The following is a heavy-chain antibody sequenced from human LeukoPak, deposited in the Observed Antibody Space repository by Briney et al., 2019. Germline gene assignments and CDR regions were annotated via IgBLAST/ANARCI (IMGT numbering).Heavy chain of an antibody. Sequence: SETLSLTCAVYGGSFSGYYWGWIRQPPGKGLEWIGSIYYSGCTYYNPSLKSRVTISVDTSKNQFSLKLSSVTAADTAVYYCARLNWNDYYMDVWGKGTTVTISS. CDR2: IYYSGCT. D-gene: IGHD1-20*01. CDR3: ARLNWNDYYMDV. J-gene: IGHJ6*03. V-gene: IGHV4-34*01. CDR1: GGSFSGYY.